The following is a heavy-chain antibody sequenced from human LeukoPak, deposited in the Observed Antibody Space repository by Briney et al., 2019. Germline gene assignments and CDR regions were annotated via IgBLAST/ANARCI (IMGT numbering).Heavy chain of an antibody. CDR3: ARAGGYCSGGSCHINDAFDI. V-gene: IGHV4-61*02. Sequence: KPSQTLSLTCTVSGGSISSGSYYWSWIRQPAGEGLEWIGGIYTSGSTNYNPSLKSRVTISVDTSKNQFSLKLSSVTAADTAVYYCARAGGYCSGGSCHINDAFDIWGRGTMVTVSS. CDR1: GGSISSGSYY. D-gene: IGHD2-15*01. J-gene: IGHJ3*02. CDR2: IYTSGST.